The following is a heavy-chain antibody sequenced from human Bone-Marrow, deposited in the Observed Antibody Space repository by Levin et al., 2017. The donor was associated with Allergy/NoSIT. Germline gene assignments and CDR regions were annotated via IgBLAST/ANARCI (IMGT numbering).Heavy chain of an antibody. V-gene: IGHV1-18*01. J-gene: IGHJ6*02. CDR2: ISAYNGNT. CDR1: GYTFTSYG. CDR3: AREGYSSSWYQSLYYYYYGMDV. Sequence: ASVKVSCKASGYTFTSYGISWVRQAPGQGLEWMGWISAYNGNTNYAQKLQGRVTMTTDTSTSTAYMELRSLRSDDTAVYYCAREGYSSSWYQSLYYYYYGMDVWGQGTTVTVSS. D-gene: IGHD6-13*01.